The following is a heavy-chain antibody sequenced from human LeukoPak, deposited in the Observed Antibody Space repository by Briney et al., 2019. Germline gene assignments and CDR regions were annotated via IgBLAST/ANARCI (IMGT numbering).Heavy chain of an antibody. CDR1: GFTFSSYW. CDR2: IKQDGSEK. Sequence: PGGSLRLSCAASGFTFSSYWMSWVRQAPGKGLEWVANIKQDGSEKYYVDSVKGRFTISRGNAKNSLYLQMNSLRAEDTAVYYCARVPLWFGKTIFDYWGQGTLVTVSS. V-gene: IGHV3-7*03. CDR3: ARVPLWFGKTIFDY. J-gene: IGHJ4*02. D-gene: IGHD3-10*01.